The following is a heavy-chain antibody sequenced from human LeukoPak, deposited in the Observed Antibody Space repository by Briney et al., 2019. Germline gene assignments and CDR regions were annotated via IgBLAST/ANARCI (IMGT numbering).Heavy chain of an antibody. J-gene: IGHJ4*02. CDR2: NTGGGGST. Sequence: GGSLRLSCAASGFTFNTYAMTWVRQAPGKGLEWVSCNTGGGGSTYYADSVKGRFTISRDNSKNTLYLQMDSLRAEDSAVYFCAKGGFATPGSFWGQGTLVAVSS. V-gene: IGHV3-23*01. CDR1: GFTFNTYA. D-gene: IGHD3-10*01. CDR3: AKGGFATPGSF.